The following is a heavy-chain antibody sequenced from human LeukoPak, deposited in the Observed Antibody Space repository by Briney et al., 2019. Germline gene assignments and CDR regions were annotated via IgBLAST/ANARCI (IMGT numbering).Heavy chain of an antibody. CDR3: ARDLGGYCSSTSCYNWFDP. CDR1: GYTFTTYA. CDR2: INTNTGNP. D-gene: IGHD2-2*01. J-gene: IGHJ5*02. Sequence: GASVKVSCKASGYTFTTYAMNWVRQAPGQGLEWMGWINTNTGNPTYAQGFTGRFVFSLDTSVSTAYLQISSLKAEDTAVYYCARDLGGYCSSTSCYNWFDPWGQGTLVTVSS. V-gene: IGHV7-4-1*02.